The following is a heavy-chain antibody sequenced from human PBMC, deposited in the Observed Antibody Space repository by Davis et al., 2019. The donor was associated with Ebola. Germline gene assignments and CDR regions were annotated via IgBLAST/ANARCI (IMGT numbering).Heavy chain of an antibody. CDR3: ARGGGSSKRTMGY. CDR1: GYTFTGYY. D-gene: IGHD1-26*01. J-gene: IGHJ4*02. V-gene: IGHV1-2*04. Sequence: ASVKVSCKASGYTFTGYYMHWVRQAPGPGLEWMGWINPNSGGTNYAQKFQGWVTMTRDTSISTAYMELSRLRSDDTAVYYCARGGGSSKRTMGYWGQGTLVTVSS. CDR2: INPNSGGT.